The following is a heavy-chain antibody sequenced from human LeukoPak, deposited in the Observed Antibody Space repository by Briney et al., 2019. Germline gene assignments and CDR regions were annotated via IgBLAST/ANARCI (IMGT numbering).Heavy chain of an antibody. V-gene: IGHV3-66*02. J-gene: IGHJ4*02. CDR3: ARAVTMIEVPQFYFDY. Sequence: GGSLRLSCAASGFTVSSNYMSWVRQAPGKGLEWVSVIYSGGSTYYADSVKGRFTISRDNSKNTLYLQMNSLRAEDTAVYYCARAVTMIEVPQFYFDYWGQGTLVTVSS. CDR1: GFTVSSNY. D-gene: IGHD3-22*01. CDR2: IYSGGST.